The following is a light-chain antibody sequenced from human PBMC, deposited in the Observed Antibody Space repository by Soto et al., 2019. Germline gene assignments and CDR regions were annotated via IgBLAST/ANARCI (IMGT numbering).Light chain of an antibody. CDR1: QTISSW. J-gene: IGKJ1*01. CDR2: KAS. CDR3: QQYNGFPWP. Sequence: DIQMTQSPSTLSASVGDRVTITCRASQTISSWLAWYQQKPGRAPKLLIYKASSLESGVPARFSGSGSGTEFTLTISSLQPDDFASYYCQQYNGFPWPFGQGTKVDSK. V-gene: IGKV1-5*03.